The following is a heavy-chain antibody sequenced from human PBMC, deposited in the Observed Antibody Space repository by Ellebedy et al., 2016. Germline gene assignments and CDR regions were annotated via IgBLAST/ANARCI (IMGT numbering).Heavy chain of an antibody. J-gene: IGHJ5*02. D-gene: IGHD6-13*01. CDR2: INPHSGGT. CDR3: TRFSSTWYWFDP. CDR1: GYTFTAYY. Sequence: ASVKVSXXASGYTFTAYYIHWVPQAPGQGLEWMGWINPHSGGTNFAQKFQGRVTMTRDTSISTAYMELSKLRSDDTAVYYCTRFSSTWYWFDPWGQGTLVTVS. V-gene: IGHV1-2*02.